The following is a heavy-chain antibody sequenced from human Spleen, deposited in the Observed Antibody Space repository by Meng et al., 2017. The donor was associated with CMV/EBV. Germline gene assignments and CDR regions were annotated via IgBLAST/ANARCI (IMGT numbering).Heavy chain of an antibody. Sequence: QVQLRESGPALVKPSETLSLTCTGSGGSISRGDYYWSGIRQPPGKGLEWIGYIYYSGSTYYNPSLKSRVTISVDTSKNQFSLKLSSVTAADTAVYYCVRDQLGLDYWGQGTLVTVSS. J-gene: IGHJ4*02. CDR3: VRDQLGLDY. D-gene: IGHD1-1*01. V-gene: IGHV4-30-4*08. CDR1: GGSISRGDYY. CDR2: IYYSGST.